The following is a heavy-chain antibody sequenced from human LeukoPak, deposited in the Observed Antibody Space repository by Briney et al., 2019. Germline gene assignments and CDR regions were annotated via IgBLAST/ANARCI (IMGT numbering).Heavy chain of an antibody. CDR1: GFPFSNYA. Sequence: GGSLRLSCGASGFPFSNYAMTWVRQAPGKGLERVSGTSDSGDRTYYADSVKGRFTISRDNSKNMLYLQMNSLRVEDTALYYCAKGLGTSGYHDYWGQGTLVTVSS. D-gene: IGHD3-22*01. J-gene: IGHJ4*02. V-gene: IGHV3-23*01. CDR3: AKGLGTSGYHDY. CDR2: TSDSGDRT.